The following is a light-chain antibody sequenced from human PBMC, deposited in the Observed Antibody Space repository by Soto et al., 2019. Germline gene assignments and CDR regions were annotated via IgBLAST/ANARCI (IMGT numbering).Light chain of an antibody. V-gene: IGKV3-20*01. CDR2: GAS. CDR1: QSVSSSY. CDR3: QQHDILPIT. J-gene: IGKJ5*01. Sequence: EIVLTQSPGTLSLSPGERATLSCRASQSVSSSYLAWYQQKPGQAPRLLIYGASSRATGIPARFSGSGSGTDFTLTISSVEPEDFALYYCQQHDILPITFGQGTRLEIK.